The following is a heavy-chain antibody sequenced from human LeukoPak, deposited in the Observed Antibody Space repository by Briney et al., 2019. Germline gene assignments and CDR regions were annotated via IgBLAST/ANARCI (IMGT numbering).Heavy chain of an antibody. D-gene: IGHD2-15*01. CDR2: SRNKANGYTT. CDR3: ASLLGS. Sequence: GGSLRLSCAASGCTFSTYAMSWVRQAPGKGLEWVGRSRNKANGYTTAYAASVKGRFTISRDDSKNSLYLQMNSLKTEDTAVYYCASLLGSWGQGTLVIVSS. V-gene: IGHV3-72*01. J-gene: IGHJ5*02. CDR1: GCTFSTYA.